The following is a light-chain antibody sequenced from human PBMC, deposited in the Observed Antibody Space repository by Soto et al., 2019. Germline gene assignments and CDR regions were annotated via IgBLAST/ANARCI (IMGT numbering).Light chain of an antibody. CDR1: QYVGTR. Sequence: EIVLTQSPATLSSSAGETATLSCRASQYVGTRLAWYQHKPGQAPRLLIYYTSNRATGIPARFSGSGSGTDFTLTISSLEPEDFEIYYCHQRQSWPRTFGQGTNVDIK. V-gene: IGKV3-11*01. J-gene: IGKJ1*01. CDR3: HQRQSWPRT. CDR2: YTS.